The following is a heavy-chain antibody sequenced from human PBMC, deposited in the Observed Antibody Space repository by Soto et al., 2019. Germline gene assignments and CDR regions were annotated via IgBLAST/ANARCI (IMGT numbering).Heavy chain of an antibody. J-gene: IGHJ4*02. CDR2: IKSDAYGGAI. D-gene: IGHD2-8*01. CDR1: GFTFSNAW. Sequence: EVQLVESGGGLVKPGGSLRLSCAGSGFTFSNAWMSWVRRAPGKGLEWVGRIKSDAYGGAIDYAAPVKGRFTNSTDDSNNTLFLQMNNRRAEDTAVYSCTTTKGRLEPPTNDFWGQGTPVIVSS. V-gene: IGHV3-15*01. CDR3: TTTKGRLEPPTNDF.